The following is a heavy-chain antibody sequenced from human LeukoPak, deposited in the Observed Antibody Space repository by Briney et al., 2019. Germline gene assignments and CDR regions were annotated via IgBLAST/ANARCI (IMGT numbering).Heavy chain of an antibody. V-gene: IGHV1-2*02. CDR3: AVFVDTAMVVWFDP. J-gene: IGHJ5*02. D-gene: IGHD5-18*01. Sequence: AAVKNSCNTSGYTFTGYYMHWVRHDPAQGLEWMGRINANSGGTNYARMLQGRVTMTRDTSISTAYMELSRLRSDDTAVYYCAVFVDTAMVVWFDPWGQGTLVTVSS. CDR1: GYTFTGYY. CDR2: INANSGGT.